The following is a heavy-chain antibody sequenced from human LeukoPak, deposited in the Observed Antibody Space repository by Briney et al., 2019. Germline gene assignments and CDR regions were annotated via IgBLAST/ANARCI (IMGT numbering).Heavy chain of an antibody. J-gene: IGHJ4*02. CDR2: ISSSSSTI. CDR1: GFTFSSYI. Sequence: GGSLRLSCAASGFTFSSYIMNWVRQAPGKGLEWVSYISSSSSTIYYADSVKGRFTISRDNAKNSLYLQMNGLRAEDTAVYYCARVRSSSGFDYWGQGTLVTVSS. D-gene: IGHD6-6*01. V-gene: IGHV3-48*04. CDR3: ARVRSSSGFDY.